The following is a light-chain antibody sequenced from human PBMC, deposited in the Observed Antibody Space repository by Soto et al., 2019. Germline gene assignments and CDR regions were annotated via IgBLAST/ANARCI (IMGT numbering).Light chain of an antibody. CDR3: LQLNSYPQT. V-gene: IGKV1-17*01. CDR1: QGIRDA. Sequence: DIQMTQSPSSLSASVGDRVTITCRASQGIRDALGWYQQKPGKAPKRLIYAASSLQSGVPSRFSGSGSGTEFTRTISSLQPEDFATYYCLQLNSYPQTFGQGTKVEIK. J-gene: IGKJ1*01. CDR2: AAS.